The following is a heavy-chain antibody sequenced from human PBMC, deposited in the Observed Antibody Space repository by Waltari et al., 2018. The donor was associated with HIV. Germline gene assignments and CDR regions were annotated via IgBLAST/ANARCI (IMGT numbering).Heavy chain of an antibody. V-gene: IGHV3-74*01. D-gene: IGHD3-16*01. CDR3: ASLYNYVWGSPPPFDY. Sequence: EVQLVESGGGLVQTGGSLRLSCAASGFTFSSYWMHWVRQDPGKGLVWSSRINSDGSSTTSADAVTGRFTISRDNAKNTVYLQMNSLRAEDTALYYCASLYNYVWGSPPPFDYWGQGTLVTVSS. J-gene: IGHJ4*02. CDR2: INSDGSST. CDR1: GFTFSSYW.